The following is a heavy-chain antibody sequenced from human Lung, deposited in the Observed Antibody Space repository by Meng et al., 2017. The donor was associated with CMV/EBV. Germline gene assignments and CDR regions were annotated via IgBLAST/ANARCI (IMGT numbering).Heavy chain of an antibody. CDR3: TTVPYDYGDYVSDY. J-gene: IGHJ4*02. CDR2: IKSKTDGGTT. D-gene: IGHD4-17*01. CDR1: GFTFSNAW. Sequence: ESLKISXAASGFTFSNAWMSWVRQAPGKGLEWVGRIKSKTDGGTTDYAAPVKGRFTISRDDSKNTLYLQMNSLKTEDTAVYYCTTVPYDYGDYVSDYWGQGXLVTVSS. V-gene: IGHV3-15*01.